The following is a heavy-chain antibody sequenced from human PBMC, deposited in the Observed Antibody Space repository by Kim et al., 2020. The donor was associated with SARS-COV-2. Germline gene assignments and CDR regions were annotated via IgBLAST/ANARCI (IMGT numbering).Heavy chain of an antibody. Sequence: ASVKVSCKASGYTFTSYGISWVRQAPGQGLEWMGWISAYNGNTNYAQKLQGRVTMTTDTSTSTAYMELRSLRSDDTAVYYCARGGVRYTAMVTIYYYGMDVWGQGTTVTVSS. J-gene: IGHJ6*02. V-gene: IGHV1-18*01. CDR1: GYTFTSYG. CDR2: ISAYNGNT. CDR3: ARGGVRYTAMVTIYYYGMDV. D-gene: IGHD5-18*01.